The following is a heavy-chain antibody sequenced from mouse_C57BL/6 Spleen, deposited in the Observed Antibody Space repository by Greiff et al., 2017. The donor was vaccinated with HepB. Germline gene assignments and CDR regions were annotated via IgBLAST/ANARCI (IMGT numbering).Heavy chain of an antibody. Sequence: QVQLQQSGAELVKPGASVKLSCKASGYTFTSYCMHWVKQRPGQGLEWIGRINPNSGGTNYNEKLKGKSTLTVDKPSSTAYMQLSSLTSEDSAVYYCARGGVGRASFDYWGQGTTVTVSS. D-gene: IGHD1-1*01. CDR2: INPNSGGT. J-gene: IGHJ2*01. CDR3: ARGGVGRASFDY. CDR1: GYTFTSYC. V-gene: IGHV1-72*01.